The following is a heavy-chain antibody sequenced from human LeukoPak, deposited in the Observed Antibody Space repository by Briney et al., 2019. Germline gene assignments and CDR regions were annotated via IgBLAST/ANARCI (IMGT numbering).Heavy chain of an antibody. J-gene: IGHJ3*02. V-gene: IGHV3-21*01. D-gene: IGHD6-13*01. CDR3: ARPFPQPSSCRFENPGAAFDI. CDR2: ISSSSSYI. CDR1: GFTSSSYS. Sequence: GGSLRLSCAAPGFTSSSYSMNWVRQAPGKGLEWVSSISSSSSYIYYADSVKGRFTISRDNAKNSLYLQMNSLRAEDTAVYYSARPFPQPSSCRFENPGAAFDIWGQGTMVTVSS.